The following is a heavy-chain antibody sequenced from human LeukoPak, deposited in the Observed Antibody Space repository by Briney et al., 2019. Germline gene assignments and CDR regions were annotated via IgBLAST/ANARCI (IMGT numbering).Heavy chain of an antibody. D-gene: IGHD2-2*02. CDR1: GFTFSSYG. CDR2: IRYDGSNK. Sequence: GGSLRLSCAASGFTFSSYGMHWVRQAPGKGLEWVAFIRYDGSNKYYADSVKGRFTISRDNSKNTLYLQMDSLRAEDTAVYYCAKQVVPAAITYFVYWGQGTLVTVSS. J-gene: IGHJ4*02. CDR3: AKQVVPAAITYFVY. V-gene: IGHV3-30*02.